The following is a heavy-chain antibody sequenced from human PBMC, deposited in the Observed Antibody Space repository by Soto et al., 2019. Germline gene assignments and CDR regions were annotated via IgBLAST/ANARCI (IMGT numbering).Heavy chain of an antibody. Sequence: QVQLVQSGAEVKKPGSSVKVSCKASGGNFSTHAISWVRQAPGQGLVWMGGIIPMFNTTISAQKFQGRVTITADEYTSTAYMALGSLRSEDTAVYYCARDAYDRGSLDYWGQGTLVTVSS. CDR1: GGNFSTHA. CDR3: ARDAYDRGSLDY. D-gene: IGHD3-22*01. CDR2: IIPMFNTT. V-gene: IGHV1-69*01. J-gene: IGHJ4*02.